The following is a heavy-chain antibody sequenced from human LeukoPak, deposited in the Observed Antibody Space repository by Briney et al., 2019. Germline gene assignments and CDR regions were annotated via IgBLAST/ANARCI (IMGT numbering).Heavy chain of an antibody. CDR1: GFTFSSYW. CDR3: ARLGDLRYFDWLSHIHYYYYYIDV. D-gene: IGHD3-9*01. J-gene: IGHJ6*03. Sequence: GGSLRLSCAASGFTFSSYWMSWVRQAPGKGLGWVANIKQDGSEKYYVDSVKGRFTISRDNAKNSLYLQMNSLRAEDTAVYYCARLGDLRYFDWLSHIHYYYYYIDVWGKGTTVTVSS. V-gene: IGHV3-7*01. CDR2: IKQDGSEK.